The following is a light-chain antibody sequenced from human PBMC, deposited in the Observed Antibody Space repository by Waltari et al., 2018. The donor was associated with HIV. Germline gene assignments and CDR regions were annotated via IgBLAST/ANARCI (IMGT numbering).Light chain of an antibody. V-gene: IGLV2-14*03. J-gene: IGLJ3*02. CDR3: SSYTSSSTFWV. CDR1: RSDVGGYNY. CDR2: DVS. Sequence: QSALTQPASVSGSPGQSLTIPCPGTRSDVGGYNYVPWYQQHPGKAPKLMIYDVSNRPSGVSNRFSGSKSGNTASLTISGLQAEDEADYYCSSYTSSSTFWVFGGGTKLTVL.